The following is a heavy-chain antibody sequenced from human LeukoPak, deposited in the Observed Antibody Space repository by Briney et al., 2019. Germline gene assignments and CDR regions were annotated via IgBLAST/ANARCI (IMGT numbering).Heavy chain of an antibody. J-gene: IGHJ4*02. CDR1: GYTFTGYY. Sequence: GASVKVSCKASGYTFTGYYMHWVRQAPGQGLEWMGRINPNSGGTNYAQKFQGRVIMTRDTSISTAYMELSRLRSDDTAVYYCARVRLWFGDYYFDYWGQGTLVTVSS. CDR2: INPNSGGT. CDR3: ARVRLWFGDYYFDY. V-gene: IGHV1-2*06. D-gene: IGHD3-10*01.